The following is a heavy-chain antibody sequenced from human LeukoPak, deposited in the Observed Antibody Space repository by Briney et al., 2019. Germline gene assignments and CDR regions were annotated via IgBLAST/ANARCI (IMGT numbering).Heavy chain of an antibody. V-gene: IGHV3-23*01. Sequence: GGSLRLSCAASGFTFSTYAMTWVRQAPATGQEWVSVIRGSGGNTYYADSVKGRFAISRDNSKNTLYLQMNSLSAEDTAVYYCAKDLYGDYGGIDYWGQGTLVTVSS. CDR1: GFTFSTYA. CDR3: AKDLYGDYGGIDY. CDR2: IRGSGGNT. J-gene: IGHJ4*02. D-gene: IGHD4-17*01.